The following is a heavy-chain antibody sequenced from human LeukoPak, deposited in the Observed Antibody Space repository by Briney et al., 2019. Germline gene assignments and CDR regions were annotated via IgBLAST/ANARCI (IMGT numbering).Heavy chain of an antibody. D-gene: IGHD2-21*02. Sequence: GGSLRLSCAASRFTFINYWMHWVRQGPGKGLVWLSYISSDGSRTDYADSVKGRFTISRDNAKNTLYLQMNSLRAEDTAVYYCARGDFVTPLPGDYLDSWGQGTLVTVSS. CDR2: ISSDGSRT. V-gene: IGHV3-74*01. J-gene: IGHJ4*02. CDR3: ARGDFVTPLPGDYLDS. CDR1: RFTFINYW.